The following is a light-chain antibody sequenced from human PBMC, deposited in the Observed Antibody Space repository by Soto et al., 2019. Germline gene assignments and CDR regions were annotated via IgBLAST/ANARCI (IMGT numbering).Light chain of an antibody. J-gene: IGKJ4*01. CDR1: QSVSND. CDR2: DAS. Sequence: EIVLTQSPATLSVSPGDRATLSCRASQSVSNDLTWFQQKPGQAPRLLIYDASTRATGIPARFSSSGSGTEFTLTISSLQSEDFAIYYCQQYNNWPLTFGGGTKVEIK. V-gene: IGKV3-15*01. CDR3: QQYNNWPLT.